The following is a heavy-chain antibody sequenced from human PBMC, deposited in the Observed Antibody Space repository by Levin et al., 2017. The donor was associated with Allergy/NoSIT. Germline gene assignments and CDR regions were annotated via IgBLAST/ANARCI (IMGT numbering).Heavy chain of an antibody. V-gene: IGHV3-11*01. CDR1: GFTFSDYY. CDR3: AGGSNYGLYSYYYGMDV. J-gene: IGHJ6*02. D-gene: IGHD4/OR15-4a*01. CDR2: ISSSGSTI. Sequence: GGSLRLSCAASGFTFSDYYMSWIRQAPGKGLEWVSYISSSGSTIYYADSVKGRFTISRDNAKNSLYLQMNSLRAEDTAVYYCAGGSNYGLYSYYYGMDVWGQGTTVTVSS.